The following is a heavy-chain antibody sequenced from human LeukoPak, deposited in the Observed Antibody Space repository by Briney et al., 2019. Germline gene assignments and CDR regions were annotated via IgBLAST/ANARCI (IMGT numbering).Heavy chain of an antibody. D-gene: IGHD6-19*01. J-gene: IGHJ4*02. CDR1: GGSISSRSYY. CDR2: IYYSGST. Sequence: SETLSLTCTVSGGSISSRSYYWGWIRQPPGKGLEWIGSIYYSGSTYYNPSLKSRVTISVDTSKNQFSLKLSSVTAADTAVYYCARHISRIAVAGIGDFDYWGQGTLVTVSS. V-gene: IGHV4-39*01. CDR3: ARHISRIAVAGIGDFDY.